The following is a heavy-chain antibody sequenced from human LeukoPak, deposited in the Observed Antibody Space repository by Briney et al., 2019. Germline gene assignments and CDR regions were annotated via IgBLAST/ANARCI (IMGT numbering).Heavy chain of an antibody. J-gene: IGHJ6*02. CDR3: ARRSHCTGDSCYPV. CDR1: GDSMTSSNHY. Sequence: SETLSLTCTVSGDSMTSSNHYWVWIRQPPGKGLEWIGNIYYGGSTYYNPSLKSRVTISQDTSKNQFSLKVNTVTAADTAVYHCARRSHCTGDSCYPVWGQGTMVTVSS. CDR2: IYYGGST. V-gene: IGHV4-39*01. D-gene: IGHD2-15*01.